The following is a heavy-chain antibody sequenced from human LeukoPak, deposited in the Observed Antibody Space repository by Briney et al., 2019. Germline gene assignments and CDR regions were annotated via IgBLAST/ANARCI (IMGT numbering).Heavy chain of an antibody. Sequence: GGSLRLSCAASGFTFSSYGMHWVCQAPGKGLEWVAVIWYDGSNKYYADSVKGRFTISRDNSKNTLYLQMNSLRAEDTAVYYCARDKEAVAVYYFDYWGQGTLVTVSS. CDR2: IWYDGSNK. CDR3: ARDKEAVAVYYFDY. V-gene: IGHV3-33*01. J-gene: IGHJ4*02. CDR1: GFTFSSYG. D-gene: IGHD6-19*01.